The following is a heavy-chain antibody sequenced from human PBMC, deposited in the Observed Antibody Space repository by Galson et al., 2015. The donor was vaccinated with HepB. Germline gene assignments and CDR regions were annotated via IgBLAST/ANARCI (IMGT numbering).Heavy chain of an antibody. Sequence: SLRLSCAASGFPFSSYAMSWFRQAAGRGLEWVGFIKSRGDGGTTEYGSSVKGRFITSRDDSKSVVYLQMNNLKTDDSGVYYCTRDQYYYNSGSFRWGQGVLVTVS. CDR1: GFPFSSYA. D-gene: IGHD3-10*01. CDR3: TRDQYYYNSGSFR. J-gene: IGHJ4*02. V-gene: IGHV3-49*03. CDR2: IKSRGDGGTT.